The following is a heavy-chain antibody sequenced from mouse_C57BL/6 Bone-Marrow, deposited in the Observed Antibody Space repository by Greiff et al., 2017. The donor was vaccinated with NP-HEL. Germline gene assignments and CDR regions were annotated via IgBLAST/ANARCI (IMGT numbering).Heavy chain of an antibody. J-gene: IGHJ2*01. CDR3: TRDHYYGSSYY. CDR1: GYTFTDYE. D-gene: IGHD1-1*01. V-gene: IGHV1-15*01. Sequence: QVQLQQSGAELVRPGASVTLSCKASGYTFTDYEMHWVKQTPVHGLEWIGAIDPETGGTADNQKFKGKAILTADKSSSTAYKELRSLTSEDSAVYYSTRDHYYGSSYYCGQGTTLTVSS. CDR2: IDPETGGT.